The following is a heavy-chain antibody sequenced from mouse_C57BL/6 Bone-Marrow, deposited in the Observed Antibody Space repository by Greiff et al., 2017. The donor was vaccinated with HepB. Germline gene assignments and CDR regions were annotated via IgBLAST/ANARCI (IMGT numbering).Heavy chain of an antibody. D-gene: IGHD3-1*01. CDR2: IDPETGGT. J-gene: IGHJ2*01. V-gene: IGHV1-15*01. CDR3: TTGWYYFDY. CDR1: GYTFTDYE. Sequence: ESGAELVRPGASVTLSCKASGYTFTDYEMHWVKQTPVHGLEWIGAIDPETGGTAYNQKFKGKAILTADKSSSTAYMELRSLTSEDSAVYYCTTGWYYFDYWGQGTTLTVSS.